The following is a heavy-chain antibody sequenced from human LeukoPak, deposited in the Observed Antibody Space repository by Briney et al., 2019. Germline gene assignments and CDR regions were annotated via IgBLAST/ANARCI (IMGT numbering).Heavy chain of an antibody. V-gene: IGHV1-18*01. D-gene: IGHD4-11*01. CDR2: INTYNGNT. J-gene: IGHJ4*02. CDR1: GYTFSSYG. CDR3: ARGISETTVIPIDY. Sequence: ASVKVSCKASGYTFSSYGINWVRQAPGQGLEWTAWINTYNGNTQYAQNFQGRVTMTTDISTSTAYMELRSLTSDDTAVYYCARGISETTVIPIDYWGPGTLVTVSS.